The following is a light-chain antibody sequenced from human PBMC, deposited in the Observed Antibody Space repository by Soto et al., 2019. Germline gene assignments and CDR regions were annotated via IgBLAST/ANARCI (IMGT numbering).Light chain of an antibody. V-gene: IGLV1-47*01. CDR2: RNN. CDR1: SSNIGSNY. CDR3: AAWDDSLSGPV. Sequence: QSAQTQPPSASGTPGQRVTISCSGSSSNIGSNYVYWYQQLPGTAPKLLIYRNNQRPSGVPDRFSGSKSGTSASLAISGLRSEDEADYYCAAWDDSLSGPVFGGGTKLTVL. J-gene: IGLJ2*01.